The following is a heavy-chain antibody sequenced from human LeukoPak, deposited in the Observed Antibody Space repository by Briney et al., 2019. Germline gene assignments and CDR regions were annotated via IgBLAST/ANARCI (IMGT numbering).Heavy chain of an antibody. CDR3: ASRYCGGDCYYAY. Sequence: PSETLSLTCTVSGGSISSNSYYWAWIRRPPGKGLEWIATISYSGNTYYNPSLQSRLTMSVETSKTQFSLRLTSVTAADTAVYYCASRYCGGDCYYAYWGQGTLVTVSS. J-gene: IGHJ4*02. CDR1: GGSISSNSYY. CDR2: ISYSGNT. V-gene: IGHV4-39*07. D-gene: IGHD2-21*02.